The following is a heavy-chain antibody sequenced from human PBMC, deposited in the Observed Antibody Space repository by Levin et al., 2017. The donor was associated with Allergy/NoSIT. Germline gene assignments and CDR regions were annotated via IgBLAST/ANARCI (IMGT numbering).Heavy chain of an antibody. CDR2: INSDGSST. J-gene: IGHJ4*02. CDR1: GFTFSSFW. CDR3: ARDGTSARADY. Sequence: GESLKISCAASGFTFSSFWMHWVRQAPGKGLVWVSRINSDGSSTTYADSVKGRFTISRDNAKNTLYLQMNSLRADDTAVYYCARDGTSARADYWGQGTLVTVSS. V-gene: IGHV3-74*01. D-gene: IGHD1-14*01.